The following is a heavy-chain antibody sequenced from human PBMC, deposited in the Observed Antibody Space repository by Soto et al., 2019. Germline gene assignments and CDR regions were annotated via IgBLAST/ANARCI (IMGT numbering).Heavy chain of an antibody. CDR3: ARSGDSFGFTDY. J-gene: IGHJ4*02. D-gene: IGHD5-18*01. V-gene: IGHV4-59*01. CDR2: VFYMGNT. Sequence: QVQLQESGPGLVKPSETLSLTCTVSGGSITGYYWTWIRQPPVKGLEWIGYVFYMGNTNYNPSLKSRVTISVHTSFNQFSLRLSSVTAADTAVYYCARSGDSFGFTDYWGQGTLVTVSS. CDR1: GGSITGYY.